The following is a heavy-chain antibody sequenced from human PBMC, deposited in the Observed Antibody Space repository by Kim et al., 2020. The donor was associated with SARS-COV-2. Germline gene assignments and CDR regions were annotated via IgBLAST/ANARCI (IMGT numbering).Heavy chain of an antibody. CDR2: IYYSGST. J-gene: IGHJ5*02. D-gene: IGHD6-13*01. CDR3: ARDGIAAANWFDP. CDR1: GGSISSSSYY. V-gene: IGHV4-39*07. Sequence: SETLSLTCTVSGGSISSSSYYWGWIRQPPGKGLEWIGSIYYSGSTYYNPSLKSRVNISVDTSKNQFSLKLSSVTAADTAVYYCARDGIAAANWFDPWGQGTLVTVSS.